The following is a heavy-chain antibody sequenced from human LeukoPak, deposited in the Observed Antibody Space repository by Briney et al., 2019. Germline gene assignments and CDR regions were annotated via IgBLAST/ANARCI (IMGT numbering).Heavy chain of an antibody. Sequence: SQTQSLTCTVSGGSISSGGYYWSWIRQHPGKGLEWIGYIYYSGSTNYNPSLKSRVTISVDTSKNQFSLKLSSVTAADTAVYYCARDLGYSYGYDAFDIWGQGTMVTVSS. D-gene: IGHD5-18*01. V-gene: IGHV4-31*03. CDR3: ARDLGYSYGYDAFDI. J-gene: IGHJ3*02. CDR2: IYYSGST. CDR1: GGSISSGGYY.